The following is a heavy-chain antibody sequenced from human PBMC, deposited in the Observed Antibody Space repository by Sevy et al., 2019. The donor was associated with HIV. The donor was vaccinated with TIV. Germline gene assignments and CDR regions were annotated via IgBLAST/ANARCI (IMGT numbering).Heavy chain of an antibody. Sequence: ASVKVSCKASGYTFISYSISWVRQAPGQGLEWMGWISAYNGNTNYAQKLQGRVTMTTDTSTSTAYMELRSLRSDDTAVYYCARDSDDYGDYSTQNYFDYWGQGTLVTVSS. CDR2: ISAYNGNT. CDR3: ARDSDDYGDYSTQNYFDY. V-gene: IGHV1-18*01. D-gene: IGHD4-17*01. J-gene: IGHJ4*02. CDR1: GYTFISYS.